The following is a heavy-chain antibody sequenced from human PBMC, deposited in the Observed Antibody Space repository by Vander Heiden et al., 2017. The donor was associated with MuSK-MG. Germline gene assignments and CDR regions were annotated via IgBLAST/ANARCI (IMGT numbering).Heavy chain of an antibody. D-gene: IGHD6-19*01. J-gene: IGHJ4*02. CDR2: IYHSGST. CDR1: GYSISSGYY. Sequence: QVQLQESGPGLVKPSETLSLTCAVSGYSISSGYYWGWIRQPPGKGLEWIGTIYHSGSTFYNASLKSRVTISVDTSKNRFSLNLNSVTAADTAVYYCARQGSGWNYFDYWGQGTRVTVSS. V-gene: IGHV4-38-2*01. CDR3: ARQGSGWNYFDY.